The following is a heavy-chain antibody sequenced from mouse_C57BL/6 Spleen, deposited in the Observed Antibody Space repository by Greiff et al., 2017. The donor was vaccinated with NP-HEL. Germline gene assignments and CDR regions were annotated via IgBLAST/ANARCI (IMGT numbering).Heavy chain of an antibody. CDR1: GYTFTSYW. J-gene: IGHJ2*01. Sequence: QVQLQQSGAELVKPGASVKMSCKASGYTFTSYWITWVKQRPGQGLEWIGDIYPGSGSTNYNGKFKSKATLTADTSSSTAYMQLSSLTSEDSAVYDCARRGVTGVYDFDYWGQGTTLTVAS. CDR2: IYPGSGST. D-gene: IGHD2-1*01. V-gene: IGHV1-55*01. CDR3: ARRGVTGVYDFDY.